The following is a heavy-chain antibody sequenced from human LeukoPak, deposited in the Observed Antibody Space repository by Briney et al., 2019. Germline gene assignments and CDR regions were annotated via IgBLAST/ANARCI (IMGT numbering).Heavy chain of an antibody. CDR2: ITTSSSYI. J-gene: IGHJ6*04. D-gene: IGHD3-10*02. Sequence: PGGSLRLSCAASGFTFSSYSMNWVRQAPGKGLEWVSSITTSSSYIYYADSVKGRFTISRDNAKNSLYLQMNSLRAEDTAVYYCAELSITMIGGVWGKGTTVTISS. CDR3: AELSITMIGGV. CDR1: GFTFSSYS. V-gene: IGHV3-21*01.